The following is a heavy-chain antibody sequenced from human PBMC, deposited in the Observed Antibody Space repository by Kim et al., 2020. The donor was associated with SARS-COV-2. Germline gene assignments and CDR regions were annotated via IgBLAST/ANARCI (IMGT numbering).Heavy chain of an antibody. CDR2: IDPSDSYT. Sequence: GESLKISCKGSGYSFTSYWITWVRQMPGKGLEWMGRIDPSDSYTNYSPPFQGHVTFSGDKSISTAYLQWSSLKASDTAMYYCARGGQVGWFDPWGQGTLVTVSS. J-gene: IGHJ5*02. V-gene: IGHV5-10-1*01. D-gene: IGHD3-16*01. CDR3: ARGGQVGWFDP. CDR1: GYSFTSYW.